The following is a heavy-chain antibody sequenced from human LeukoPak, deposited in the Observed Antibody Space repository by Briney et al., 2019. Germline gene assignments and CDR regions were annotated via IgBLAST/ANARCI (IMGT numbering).Heavy chain of an antibody. D-gene: IGHD1-26*01. CDR3: AREPTSGSCYFDY. V-gene: IGHV1-2*02. CDR2: INPNSGGT. Sequence: GASVKVSCKASGYTFTGYYMHWVRQAPGQGLEWMGWINPNSGGTNYAQKFQGRVTMTRDTSISTAYMELRSLRSDDTAVYYCAREPTSGSCYFDYWGLGTLVTVSS. CDR1: GYTFTGYY. J-gene: IGHJ4*02.